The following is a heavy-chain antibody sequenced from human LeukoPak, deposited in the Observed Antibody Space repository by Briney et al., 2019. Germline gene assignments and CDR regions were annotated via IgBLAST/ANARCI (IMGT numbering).Heavy chain of an antibody. Sequence: SETLSLTCAVYGGSFSGYYWSWIRQPPGKGPEWIGEIYHSGSTNYNPSLKSRVTISVDKSKNQFSLKLSSVTAADTAVYYCARDSPDLAAAGALDYWGQGTLVTVSS. CDR1: GGSFSGYY. D-gene: IGHD6-13*01. CDR2: IYHSGST. CDR3: ARDSPDLAAAGALDY. J-gene: IGHJ4*02. V-gene: IGHV4-34*01.